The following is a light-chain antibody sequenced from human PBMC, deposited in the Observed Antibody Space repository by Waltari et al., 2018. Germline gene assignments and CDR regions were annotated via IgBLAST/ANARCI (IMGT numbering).Light chain of an antibody. V-gene: IGKV3-15*01. CDR1: QSVSSN. CDR3: QQYSNWPYT. Sequence: EIVITQSPATLSGSPGKRATLTCRASQSVSSNLAWYQQKPGQALRHLIYGASTRATGIPGRFGGSGSGTEFTLTISRLQSEDFAVYYCQQYSNWPYTFGQGTKLEIK. CDR2: GAS. J-gene: IGKJ2*01.